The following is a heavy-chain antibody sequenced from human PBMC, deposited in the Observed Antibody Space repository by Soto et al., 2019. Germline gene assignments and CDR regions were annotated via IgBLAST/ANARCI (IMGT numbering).Heavy chain of an antibody. J-gene: IGHJ4*02. Sequence: EVQLVESGGGLVQPGGSLRLSCAASGITVSTNYMSWVRQAPGRGLEWVSVIHSVGSTYYADSVKGRFTVSRDNSKNTLHLQMNSLRGEDTAVYFCARDGYSSSWSISWGQGTLVTVSS. D-gene: IGHD6-13*01. V-gene: IGHV3-66*01. CDR1: GITVSTNY. CDR2: IHSVGST. CDR3: ARDGYSSSWSIS.